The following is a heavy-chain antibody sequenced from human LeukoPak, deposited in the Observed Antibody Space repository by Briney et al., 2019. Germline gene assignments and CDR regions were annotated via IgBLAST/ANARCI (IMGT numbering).Heavy chain of an antibody. CDR1: GGTFSSYA. Sequence: ASVKVSCKASGGTFSSYAISWVRQAPGQGLEWMGGIIPIFGTANYAQKFQGRVTITADESTSTAYMELSSLRSDDTAVYYCARENQVTAAGTDSYYYYGMDVWGQGTTVTVSS. J-gene: IGHJ6*02. CDR2: IIPIFGTA. V-gene: IGHV1-69*13. D-gene: IGHD6-13*01. CDR3: ARENQVTAAGTDSYYYYGMDV.